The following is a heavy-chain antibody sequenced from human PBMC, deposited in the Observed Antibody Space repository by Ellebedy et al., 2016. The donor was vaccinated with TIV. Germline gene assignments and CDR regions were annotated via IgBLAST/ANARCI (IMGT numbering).Heavy chain of an antibody. CDR3: ARVIYYYDSSGYTVPGVFDY. Sequence: AASVKVSCKASGGTFSSYAISWVRQAPGQGLEWMGRIIPILGIANYAQKFQGRVTITADKSTSTAYMELSRLRSDDTVVYYCARVIYYYDSSGYTVPGVFDYWGQGTLVTVSS. J-gene: IGHJ4*02. D-gene: IGHD3-22*01. CDR2: IIPILGIA. CDR1: GGTFSSYA. V-gene: IGHV1-69*04.